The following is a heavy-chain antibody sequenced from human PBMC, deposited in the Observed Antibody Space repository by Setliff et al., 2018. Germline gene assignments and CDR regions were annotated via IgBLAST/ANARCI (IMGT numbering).Heavy chain of an antibody. CDR1: GYSFTSYW. CDR2: IYPGDSDT. V-gene: IGHV5-51*01. J-gene: IGHJ3*02. D-gene: IGHD3-22*01. CDR3: ARLTYYYDSSGLNAFDI. Sequence: GESLKISCKGSGYSFTSYWIGWVRQIPGKGLEWMGIIYPGDSDTRYSPSFQGQVTISADKSISTAYLQWSSLKASDTAMYYCARLTYYYDSSGLNAFDIWGQGTVVTVSS.